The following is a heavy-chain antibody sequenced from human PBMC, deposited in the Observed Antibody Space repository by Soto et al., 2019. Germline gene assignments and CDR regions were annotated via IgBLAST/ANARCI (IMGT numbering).Heavy chain of an antibody. D-gene: IGHD3-3*01. V-gene: IGHV1-69*13. CDR2: IIPIFGTA. Sequence: GASLKVSCKASGGTFSSYTISWVRQAPGQGLEWMGGIIPIFGTANYAQKFQGRVTITADESTSTAYMELSSLRSEDTAVYYCARNLASQDYDCWSGPIWGQGTMVTVS. CDR1: GGTFSSYT. J-gene: IGHJ3*02. CDR3: ARNLASQDYDCWSGPI.